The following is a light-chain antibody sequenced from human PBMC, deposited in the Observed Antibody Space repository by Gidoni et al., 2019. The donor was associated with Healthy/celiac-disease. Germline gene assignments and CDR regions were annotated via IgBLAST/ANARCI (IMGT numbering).Light chain of an antibody. CDR3: SSYTSSSTLV. J-gene: IGLJ1*01. V-gene: IGLV2-14*01. CDR2: EVS. Sequence: QPALTQPAAVSGSPGQSITISCTGTSSDVGGYNYVSWYQQHPGNAPKLMIYEVSNRPSGVSNRFSGSKSGNTASLTISGLQAEDAADYYCSSYTSSSTLVFGTGTKVTVL. CDR1: SSDVGGYNY.